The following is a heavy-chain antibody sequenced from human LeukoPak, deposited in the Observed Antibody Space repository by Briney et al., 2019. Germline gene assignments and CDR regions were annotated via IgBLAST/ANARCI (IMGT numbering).Heavy chain of an antibody. CDR3: VKKFATGD. J-gene: IGHJ4*02. CDR2: VKSDGTAT. D-gene: IGHD1-14*01. CDR1: GFTFSSHL. Sequence: GGSLRLSCAASGFTFSSHLMHWVRQAQGTGLVWVSSVKSDGTATNYADSVKGRFTISRDNAKNTLYLQMNSLRVEDTAVYYCVKKFATGDWGQGTLVTVSS. V-gene: IGHV3-74*01.